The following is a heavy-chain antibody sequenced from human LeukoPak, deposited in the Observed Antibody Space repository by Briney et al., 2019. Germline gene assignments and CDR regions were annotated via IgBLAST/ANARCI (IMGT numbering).Heavy chain of an antibody. J-gene: IGHJ4*02. CDR3: ARPSITIFGAPWGGDY. Sequence: SETLSLTCTVSGGSISSGGYYWSWIRQPPGKGLEWIGEIYHSGSTNYNPSLKSRVTISVDTSKNQFSLKLSSVTAADTAVYYCARPSITIFGAPWGGDYWGQGTLVTVSS. CDR1: GGSISSGGYY. D-gene: IGHD3-3*01. V-gene: IGHV4-30-2*03. CDR2: IYHSGST.